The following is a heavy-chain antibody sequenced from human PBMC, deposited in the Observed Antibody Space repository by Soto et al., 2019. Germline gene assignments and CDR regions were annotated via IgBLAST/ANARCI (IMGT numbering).Heavy chain of an antibody. CDR3: TTDSDSGYEDGPYDY. V-gene: IGHV3-21*01. D-gene: IGHD5-12*01. Sequence: GGSLRLSCAASGFTFSSYSMNWVRQAPGKGLEWVSSISSSSSYIYYADSVKGRFTISRDNAKNSLYLQMNSLRAEDTAVYYCTTDSDSGYEDGPYDYWGQGNLVTVSS. J-gene: IGHJ4*02. CDR2: ISSSSSYI. CDR1: GFTFSSYS.